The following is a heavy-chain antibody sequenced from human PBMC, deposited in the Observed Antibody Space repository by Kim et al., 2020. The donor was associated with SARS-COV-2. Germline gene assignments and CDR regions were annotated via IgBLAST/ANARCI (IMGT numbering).Heavy chain of an antibody. D-gene: IGHD3-16*02. Sequence: NHAQKFQGRGTITAEKPTSTAYMELSSLRSEDTAVYYCARGDYVWGSYRDYWGQGTLVTVSS. J-gene: IGHJ4*02. CDR3: ARGDYVWGSYRDY. V-gene: IGHV1-69*04.